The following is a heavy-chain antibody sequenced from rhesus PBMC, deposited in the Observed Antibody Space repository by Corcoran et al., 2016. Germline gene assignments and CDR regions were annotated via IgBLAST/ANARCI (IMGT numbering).Heavy chain of an antibody. Sequence: QVQLQESGPGLVKPAETLSLTCAVSGYSVTSNYWSWIRQPPGKGLEWIGYFSGNTVSTNYNPTRKGRVTISTDTSKNQFSLKVNSVTTADTAVYYCATSTVAATAYWGQGVLVTVSS. D-gene: IGHD4-29*01. V-gene: IGHV4-160*01. CDR1: GYSVTSNY. CDR3: ATSTVAATAY. CDR2: FSGNTVST. J-gene: IGHJ4*01.